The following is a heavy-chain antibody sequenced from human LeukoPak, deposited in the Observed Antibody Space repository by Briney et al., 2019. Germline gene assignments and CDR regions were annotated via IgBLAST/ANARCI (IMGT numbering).Heavy chain of an antibody. V-gene: IGHV3-23*01. Sequence: GGSLRLSCGASGFTFSSHGMHWVRQAPGKGLEWVSGISGSSGNIYYADSVKGRFTISRDSSKNTLYLQMNSLRVEDTAVYYCAKDPGMYYYDSSGPSFDIWGQGTMVTVSS. CDR1: GFTFSSHG. D-gene: IGHD3-22*01. CDR2: ISGSSGNI. CDR3: AKDPGMYYYDSSGPSFDI. J-gene: IGHJ3*02.